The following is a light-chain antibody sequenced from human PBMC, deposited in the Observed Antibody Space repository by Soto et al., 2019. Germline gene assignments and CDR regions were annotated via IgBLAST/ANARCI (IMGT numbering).Light chain of an antibody. CDR3: CSYAGKV. V-gene: IGLV2-23*01. CDR1: SSDVGSYNL. CDR2: EGS. Sequence: QSALTQPASVSGSPGQSITISCTGTSSDVGSYNLVSCYQQHPGKAHKLMIYEGSKRPSGVSNRFSGSKSGNTASLTISGLQDEDEDDYYCCSYAGKVFGTGTKLTVL. J-gene: IGLJ1*01.